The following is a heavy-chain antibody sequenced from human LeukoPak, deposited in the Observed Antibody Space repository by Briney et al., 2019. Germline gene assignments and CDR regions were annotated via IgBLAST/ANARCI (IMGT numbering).Heavy chain of an antibody. D-gene: IGHD3-10*01. Sequence: ASVTVSFKASGYTFTGFYMHWVRQAPGQGLEWMGWINPNSGGTNYAQKFQGRVTMTRDTSINTAYMELSSLRSDDTAVYYCAREEVSVISDTCCSGLGYWGQGTLVTVSS. CDR3: AREEVSVISDTCCSGLGY. J-gene: IGHJ4*02. CDR1: GYTFTGFY. V-gene: IGHV1-2*02. CDR2: INPNSGGT.